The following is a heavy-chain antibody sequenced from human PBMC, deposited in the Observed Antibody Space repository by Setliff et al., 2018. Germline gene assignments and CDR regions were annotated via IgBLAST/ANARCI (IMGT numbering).Heavy chain of an antibody. V-gene: IGHV4-59*01. J-gene: IGHJ4*03. CDR3: ARGYYNFLSGYYTPYYFDY. Sequence: SETLSLTCTVSGGSIRNYYWSWIRQPPGKGLEWIGYIYYSGNTNYNPSLKSRVTISVDTSKNQFSLKLSSVTAADTAVYFCARGYYNFLSGYYTPYYFDYWVRETLLVTVSS. CDR2: IYYSGNT. D-gene: IGHD3-3*01. CDR1: GGSIRNYY.